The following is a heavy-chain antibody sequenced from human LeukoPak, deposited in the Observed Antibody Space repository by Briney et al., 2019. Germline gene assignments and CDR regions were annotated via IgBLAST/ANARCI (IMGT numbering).Heavy chain of an antibody. D-gene: IGHD2-2*01. Sequence: GEFLKISCKGSGYSFTSYWISWVRQMPGKGLEWMGRIDPSDSYTNYSPSFQGHVTLSADKSISTAYLQWSSLKASDTAMYYCARRCSSNSCPFDYWGQGTLVTVSS. CDR3: ARRCSSNSCPFDY. J-gene: IGHJ4*02. V-gene: IGHV5-10-1*01. CDR1: GYSFTSYW. CDR2: IDPSDSYT.